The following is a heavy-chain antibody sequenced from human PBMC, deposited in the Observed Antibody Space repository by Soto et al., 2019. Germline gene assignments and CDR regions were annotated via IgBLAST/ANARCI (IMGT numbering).Heavy chain of an antibody. CDR2: INAGNGNT. J-gene: IGHJ4*02. D-gene: IGHD2-21*02. Sequence: ASVKVCCKASGDTFTSYAMHWVRQAPGQRLEWMGWINAGNGNTKYSQKFQGRVTITRDTSASTAYMELSSLRSEDTAVYYCARSIVVVTALDYWGQGTLVTSPQ. CDR1: GDTFTSYA. CDR3: ARSIVVVTALDY. V-gene: IGHV1-3*01.